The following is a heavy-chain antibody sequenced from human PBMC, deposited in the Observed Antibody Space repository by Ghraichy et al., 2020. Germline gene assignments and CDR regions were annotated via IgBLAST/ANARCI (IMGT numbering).Heavy chain of an antibody. CDR3: AAAEYYGQRGHMVVDF. J-gene: IGHJ4*02. V-gene: IGHV4-61*03. Sequence: SQTLSLTCSVSGVSVNIGNYFWTWVRQPPGKGLEWIGHIFYSGDTTYNPSLKSRLSISMNKAKNDFSLRLTSMTAADTAVYYCAAAEYYGQRGHMVVDFWGQGMQVTVSS. CDR2: IFYSGDT. CDR1: GVSVNIGNYF. D-gene: IGHD3-10*01.